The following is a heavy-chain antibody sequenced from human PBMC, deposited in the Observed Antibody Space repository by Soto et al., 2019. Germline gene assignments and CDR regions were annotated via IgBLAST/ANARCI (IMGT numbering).Heavy chain of an antibody. J-gene: IGHJ4*02. CDR3: ARAGLLSGGVIGSLLDY. CDR1: GGTFSSYA. Sequence: QVQLVQSGAEVKKPGSSVKVSCKASGGTFSSYAISWVRQAPGQGLEWMGGIIPIFGTANYAQKFQGRVTITADESTSAAYIELSSLRSDDTAVYYCARAGLLSGGVIGSLLDYWGQGTLVTVSS. CDR2: IIPIFGTA. V-gene: IGHV1-69*12. D-gene: IGHD3-16*02.